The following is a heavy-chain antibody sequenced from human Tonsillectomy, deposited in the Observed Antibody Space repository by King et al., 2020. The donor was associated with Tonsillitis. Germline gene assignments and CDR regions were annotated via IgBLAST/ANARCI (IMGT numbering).Heavy chain of an antibody. Sequence: VQLVQSGAEVKKPGESLKISCKGSAYTFTDHWIGRVRQMPGKGLEWMGIIHPGDSDIKYSPSFQGQVTISADKSINTAYLHWNSLKASDTALYYCSTLTRLLPHAAFDVWGQGTMVTVSS. D-gene: IGHD3-22*01. V-gene: IGHV5-51*01. CDR2: IHPGDSDI. J-gene: IGHJ3*01. CDR1: AYTFTDHW. CDR3: STLTRLLPHAAFDV.